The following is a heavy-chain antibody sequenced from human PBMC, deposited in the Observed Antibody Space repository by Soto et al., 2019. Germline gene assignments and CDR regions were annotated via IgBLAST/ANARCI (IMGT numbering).Heavy chain of an antibody. CDR2: INPNSGGT. J-gene: IGHJ4*02. D-gene: IGHD5-12*01. CDR1: GYTFTGYY. CDR3: ARALGFSGYED. Sequence: GASVKVSCKASGYTFTGYYMHWVRQAPGQGLEWMGWINPNSGGTNYAQKFQGRVTMTRDTSTSTAYMELSSLRSEDTAVYYCARALGFSGYEDWGQGTLVTVSS. V-gene: IGHV1-2*02.